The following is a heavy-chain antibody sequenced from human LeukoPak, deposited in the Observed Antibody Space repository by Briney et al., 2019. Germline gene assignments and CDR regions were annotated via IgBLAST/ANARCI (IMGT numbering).Heavy chain of an antibody. V-gene: IGHV4-39*07. Sequence: PSETLSLTCTVSGGSISSSSYYWGWIRQPPGKGLEWIGSIYYSGSTYYNPSLKSRVTISVDTSKNQFSLKLSSVTAADTAVYYCAREGRGYFDWLPSLWFDPWGQGTLVTVSS. CDR1: GGSISSSSYY. CDR3: AREGRGYFDWLPSLWFDP. D-gene: IGHD3-9*01. CDR2: IYYSGST. J-gene: IGHJ5*02.